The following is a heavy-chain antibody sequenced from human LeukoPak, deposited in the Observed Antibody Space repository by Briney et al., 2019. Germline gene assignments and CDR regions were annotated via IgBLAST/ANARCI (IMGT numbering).Heavy chain of an antibody. Sequence: GGSLRLSCAASGFTFSSYAMSWVRQAPGKGLEWVSAISGSGGSTYYADSVKGRFTISRDNSKNTLYLQMNSLRAEDTAVYYCAKDTVLDGGEATTHRPNDYYYGMDVWGQGTTVTASS. CDR3: AKDTVLDGGEATTHRPNDYYYGMDV. D-gene: IGHD2-15*01. CDR1: GFTFSSYA. V-gene: IGHV3-23*01. CDR2: ISGSGGST. J-gene: IGHJ6*02.